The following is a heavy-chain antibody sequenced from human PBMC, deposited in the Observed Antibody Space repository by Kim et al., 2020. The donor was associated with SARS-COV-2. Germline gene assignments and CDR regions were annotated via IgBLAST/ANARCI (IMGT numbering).Heavy chain of an antibody. CDR2: IWDDGSGK. CDR3: AREDYGGNPDYFYGMDV. Sequence: GGSLRLSCAASGFVFSSYGMHWVRQAPGNGLEWVAVIWDDGSGKYYSDSVKGRFTISRDNSKNTLFLQMNSLRAEDTAVYYCAREDYGGNPDYFYGMDVWGQGTTVTVSS. CDR1: GFVFSSYG. D-gene: IGHD4-17*01. V-gene: IGHV3-33*01. J-gene: IGHJ6*02.